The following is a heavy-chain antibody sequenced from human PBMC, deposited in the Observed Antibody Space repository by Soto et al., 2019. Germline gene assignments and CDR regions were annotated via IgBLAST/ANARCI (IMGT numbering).Heavy chain of an antibody. V-gene: IGHV4-30-2*01. D-gene: IGHD6-13*01. CDR3: ARDTWGSRWDYYGMDV. Sequence: PSETLSLTCAVSGGSISSGGYSWSWIRQPPGKGLEWIGYIYHSGSTYYNPSLKSRVTISVDRSKNQFSLKLSSVTAADTAVYYCARDTWGSRWDYYGMDVWGQGTTVTVSS. CDR2: IYHSGST. CDR1: GGSISSGGYS. J-gene: IGHJ6*02.